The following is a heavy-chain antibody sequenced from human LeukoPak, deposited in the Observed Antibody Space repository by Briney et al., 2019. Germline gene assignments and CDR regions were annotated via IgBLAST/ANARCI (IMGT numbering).Heavy chain of an antibody. J-gene: IGHJ3*02. CDR1: GGSFSGYY. CDR3: ARRGYSGYRRRGAFDI. Sequence: SETLSLTCAVYGGSFSGYYWSWIRQPPGKGLEWIGEINHSGSTNYNPSLKSRVTISVDTSKNQFSLKLSSVTAADTAVYYCARRGYSGYRRRGAFDIWGQGTMVTVSS. V-gene: IGHV4-34*01. CDR2: INHSGST. D-gene: IGHD5-12*01.